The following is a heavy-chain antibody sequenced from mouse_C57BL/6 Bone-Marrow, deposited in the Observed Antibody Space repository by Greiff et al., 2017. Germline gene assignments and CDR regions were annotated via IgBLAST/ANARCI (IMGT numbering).Heavy chain of an antibody. J-gene: IGHJ2*01. V-gene: IGHV5-6*01. D-gene: IGHD3-1*01. CDR1: GFTFSSYG. Sequence: EVHLVESGGDLVKPGGSLKLSCAASGFTFSSYGMSWVRQTPDKRLEWVATISSGGSYTYYPDSVKGRFTISRDNAKNTLYLQMSSLKSEDTAMYYCARGLEGLDYWGQGTTLTVSS. CDR3: ARGLEGLDY. CDR2: ISSGGSYT.